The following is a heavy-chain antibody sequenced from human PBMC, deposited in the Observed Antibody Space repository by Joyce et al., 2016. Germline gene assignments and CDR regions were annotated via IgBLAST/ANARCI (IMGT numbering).Heavy chain of an antibody. D-gene: IGHD6-6*01. CDR2: IYNSGRT. CDR1: GGFISSGGYY. J-gene: IGHJ4*02. Sequence: QVQLQESGPGLVKPSQTLSLTCAVSGGFISSGGYYWSWTRQYPGKGLEWIRYIYNSGRTCYNPSLKSRISISANTTKSHVSLKLSSVTAADTAVYYCARAGSTAARSFASWGQGSLVTVSP. CDR3: ARAGSTAARSFAS. V-gene: IGHV4-31*11.